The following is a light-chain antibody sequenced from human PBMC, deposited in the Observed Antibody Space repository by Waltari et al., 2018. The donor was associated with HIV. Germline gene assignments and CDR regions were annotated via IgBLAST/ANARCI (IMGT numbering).Light chain of an antibody. CDR1: KLGDKY. Sequence: SYELTQPPSVSVSPGQTASITCSGDKLGDKYSCWYQQRPGQSPVLVIYQATKGPSGIPGRFACSNSGNTATLTISGTQALDEADYYCQAWDSSTGVFGGGTKLTVL. J-gene: IGLJ2*01. CDR2: QAT. V-gene: IGLV3-1*01. CDR3: QAWDSSTGV.